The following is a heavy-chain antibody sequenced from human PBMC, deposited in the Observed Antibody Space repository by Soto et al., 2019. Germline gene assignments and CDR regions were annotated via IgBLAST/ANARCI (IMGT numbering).Heavy chain of an antibody. CDR1: GFTFSSYS. CDR2: ISSSSSYI. D-gene: IGHD3-16*02. V-gene: IGHV3-21*01. J-gene: IGHJ3*02. Sequence: EVQLVESGGGLVKPGGSLRLSCAASGFTFSSYSMNWVRQAPGKGLEWVSSISSSSSYIYYADSVKGRFTISRDNAKNSLYLQMNSLRAEDTAVYYCAREPPLGDYVWGSYRPDAFDIWGQGTMVTVSS. CDR3: AREPPLGDYVWGSYRPDAFDI.